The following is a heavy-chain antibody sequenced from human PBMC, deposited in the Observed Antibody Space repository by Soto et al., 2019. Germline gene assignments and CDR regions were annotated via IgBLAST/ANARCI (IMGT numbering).Heavy chain of an antibody. Sequence: SETLSLTCTVSGGSISSYYWSWIRQPPGKGLEWIGYIYYSGSTNYNPSLKSRVTISLDTSRTQFSLKLNSVTAADTAVYYCARDIVATIFSGHPYPHFDYWGQGTLVTVSS. CDR1: GGSISSYY. V-gene: IGHV4-59*12. CDR2: IYYSGST. CDR3: ARDIVATIFSGHPYPHFDY. J-gene: IGHJ4*02. D-gene: IGHD5-12*01.